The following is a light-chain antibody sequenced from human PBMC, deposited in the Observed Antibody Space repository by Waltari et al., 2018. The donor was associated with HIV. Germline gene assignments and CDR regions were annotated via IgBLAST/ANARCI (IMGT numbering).Light chain of an antibody. J-gene: IGLJ3*02. CDR3: QVWDSTSDHLWV. Sequence: SYVLTQSPSVSVAPGQTARITCWGNTIGTKSVHWHRQKPGQAPVLVVYDDSDRPSGIPERFSGSNSGNAATLTISKVEVGDEADYFCQVWDSTSDHLWVFGGGSRLTVL. CDR2: DDS. CDR1: TIGTKS. V-gene: IGLV3-21*02.